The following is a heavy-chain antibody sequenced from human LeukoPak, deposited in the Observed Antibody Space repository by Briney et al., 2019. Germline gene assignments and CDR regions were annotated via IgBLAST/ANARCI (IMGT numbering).Heavy chain of an antibody. CDR2: ISWNTDAI. J-gene: IGHJ4*02. D-gene: IGHD2-21*01. V-gene: IGHV3-9*01. CDR1: GFTFNDYA. Sequence: GSLSLYCTAFGFTFNDYAMLWVRPAPGKGLEWDSGISWNTDAIVYADSVKGRFTVSRDNAKNSLYLQMNSLTSDYTAVYYCAKDQGGAIRDFDQWGQGTLVIVSS. CDR3: AKDQGGAIRDFDQ.